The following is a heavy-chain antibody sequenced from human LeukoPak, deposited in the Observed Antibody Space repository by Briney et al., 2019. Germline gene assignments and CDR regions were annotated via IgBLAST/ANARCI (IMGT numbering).Heavy chain of an antibody. D-gene: IGHD3-22*01. J-gene: IGHJ4*02. V-gene: IGHV3-30*02. CDR3: AKAARVGSYDSSGQTGYFDY. CDR2: IRYDGSNK. Sequence: PGGSLRLSCAASGFTFSSYGMHWVRQAPGKGLEWVAFIRYDGSNKYYADSVKGRFTISRDNSRNTLYLQMNSLRAEDTAVYYCAKAARVGSYDSSGQTGYFDYWGQGTLVTVSS. CDR1: GFTFSSYG.